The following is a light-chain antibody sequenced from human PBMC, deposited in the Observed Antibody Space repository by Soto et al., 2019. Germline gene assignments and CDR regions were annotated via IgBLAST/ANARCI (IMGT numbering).Light chain of an antibody. Sequence: QAVVTQPPSVSGAPGQRVTISCTGSSSNIGAGYDVHWYQQLPGTAPKLLIXXXXXXXXXXXXXXXGSKSGTSASLAITGXXXXXXXXXYCQSYDSSLSYVFGTGTKLTVL. J-gene: IGLJ1*01. CDR3: QSYDSSLSYV. V-gene: IGLV1-40*01. CDR1: SSNIGAGYD. CDR2: XXX.